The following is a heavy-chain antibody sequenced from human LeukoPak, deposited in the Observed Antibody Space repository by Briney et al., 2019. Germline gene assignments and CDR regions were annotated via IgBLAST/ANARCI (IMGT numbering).Heavy chain of an antibody. J-gene: IGHJ6*03. CDR1: GGSFSGYY. Sequence: PSETLSLTCAVYGGSFSGYYWSWIRQPPGKALEWVAEINHSGSTNYNPSLKSRVTISVDTSKNQFSLKLSSVTAADTAVYYCARRGYSYYYYMDVWGKGTTVTVSS. V-gene: IGHV4-34*01. CDR2: INHSGST. CDR3: ARRGYSYYYYMDV.